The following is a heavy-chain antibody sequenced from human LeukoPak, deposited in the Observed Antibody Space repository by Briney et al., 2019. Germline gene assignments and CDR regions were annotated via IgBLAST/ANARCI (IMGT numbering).Heavy chain of an antibody. CDR3: AKGSSYSYGYNDY. Sequence: RGSLRLSCAASGFTFSSYWMSWVRQAPGKGLEWVAFIRYDGSNKYYVDSVKGRFTISRDNSKNTLYLQMNSLRAEDTAIYYCAKGSSYSYGYNDYWGQGTLVTVSS. J-gene: IGHJ4*02. V-gene: IGHV3-30*02. CDR1: GFTFSSYW. CDR2: IRYDGSNK. D-gene: IGHD5-18*01.